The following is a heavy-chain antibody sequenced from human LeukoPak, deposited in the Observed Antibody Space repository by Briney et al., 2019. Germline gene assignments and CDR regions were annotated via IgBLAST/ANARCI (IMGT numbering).Heavy chain of an antibody. V-gene: IGHV1-18*01. CDR2: ISAYNGNT. Sequence: ASVKVSCKASGYTFTNYGISWVRQAPGQGLEWMGWISAYNGNTNYAQKLQGRVTMTTDTSTSTAYMELRSLRSDDTAVYYCARPSTRITIFGVVITHFDYWGQGTLVTVSS. CDR1: GYTFTNYG. D-gene: IGHD3-3*01. J-gene: IGHJ4*02. CDR3: ARPSTRITIFGVVITHFDY.